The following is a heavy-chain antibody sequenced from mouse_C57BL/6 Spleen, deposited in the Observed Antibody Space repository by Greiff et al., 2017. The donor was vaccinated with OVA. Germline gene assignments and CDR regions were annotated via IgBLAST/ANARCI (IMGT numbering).Heavy chain of an antibody. Sequence: EVKLLESGPGLVKPSQSLSLTCSVTGYSITSGYYWNWIRQFPGNKLEWMGYISYDGSNNYNPSLKNRISITRDTSKNQFFLKLNSVTTEDTATYYCAIPYSGAMDYWGQGTSVTVSS. D-gene: IGHD2-10*01. CDR2: ISYDGSN. J-gene: IGHJ4*01. CDR1: GYSITSGYY. V-gene: IGHV3-6*01. CDR3: AIPYSGAMDY.